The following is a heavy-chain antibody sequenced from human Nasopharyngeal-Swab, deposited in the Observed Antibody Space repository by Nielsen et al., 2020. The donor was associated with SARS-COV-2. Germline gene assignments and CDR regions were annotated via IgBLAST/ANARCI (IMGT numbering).Heavy chain of an antibody. CDR3: ARDRGLGMDV. J-gene: IGHJ6*02. Sequence: GSLRLSCTVSGGSISSYYWSWIRQPPGKGLEWIGYIYYSGSTNYNPSLKSRVTMSVDTSKNQFSLKLSSVTAADTAVYYCARDRGLGMDVWGQGTTVTVSS. CDR2: IYYSGST. CDR1: GGSISSYY. V-gene: IGHV4-59*12.